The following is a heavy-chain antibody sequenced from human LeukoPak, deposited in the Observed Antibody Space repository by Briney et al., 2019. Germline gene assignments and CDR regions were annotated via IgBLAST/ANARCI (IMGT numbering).Heavy chain of an antibody. Sequence: PGGSLRLSCAASGFTFSSYAMHWVRQAPGKGLEWVSAISGSGGSTHYADSVKGRFTISRDNSKNTLYLQMNSLRAEDTAVYYCAKHGYSYGYGGNNYYYGMDVWGQGTTVTVSS. CDR1: GFTFSSYA. CDR2: ISGSGGST. D-gene: IGHD5-18*01. CDR3: AKHGYSYGYGGNNYYYGMDV. J-gene: IGHJ6*02. V-gene: IGHV3-23*01.